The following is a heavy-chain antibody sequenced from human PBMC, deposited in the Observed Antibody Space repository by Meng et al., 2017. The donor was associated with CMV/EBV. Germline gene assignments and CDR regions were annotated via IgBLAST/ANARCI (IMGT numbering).Heavy chain of an antibody. CDR3: AREEGDC. J-gene: IGHJ4*02. V-gene: IGHV3-30*04. CDR2: ISYDGSNK. Sequence: LSLTCAASGFTFSSYAMHWVRQAPGKGLEWVAVISYDGSNKYYADSVKGRFTISRDNSKNTLYLQMNSLRAEDTAVYYCAREEGDCWGQGTLVTVS. CDR1: GFTFSSYA.